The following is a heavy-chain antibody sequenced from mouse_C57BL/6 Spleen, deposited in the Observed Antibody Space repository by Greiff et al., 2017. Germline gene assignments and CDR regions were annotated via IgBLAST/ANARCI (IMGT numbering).Heavy chain of an antibody. CDR3: SRWVPPAY. J-gene: IGHJ3*01. CDR1: GYTFTSYW. CDR2: IHPNSGST. V-gene: IGHV1-64*01. Sequence: QVQLQQPGAELVKPGASVKLSCKASGYTFTSYWMHWVKQRPGQGLEWIGMIHPNSGSTNYNAKFKSKATLTVATSSSTAYMQLSSLTSDDSAVYYWSRWVPPAYWGQGTLVTVSA.